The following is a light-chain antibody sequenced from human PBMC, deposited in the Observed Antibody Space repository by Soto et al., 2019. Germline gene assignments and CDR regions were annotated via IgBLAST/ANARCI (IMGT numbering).Light chain of an antibody. V-gene: IGLV7-46*01. CDR3: VISYSGPRV. CDR2: DTS. J-gene: IGLJ2*01. CDR1: TGAVTSGHY. Sequence: QAVVTQEPSLTVSPGGTVTLTCGSSTGAVTSGHYPYWFQQKPGQGPRTLIYDTSNKHSWTPARFSGSLLGDKAALTLSGAQPEDESEHHCVISYSGPRVFGGGTKLTVL.